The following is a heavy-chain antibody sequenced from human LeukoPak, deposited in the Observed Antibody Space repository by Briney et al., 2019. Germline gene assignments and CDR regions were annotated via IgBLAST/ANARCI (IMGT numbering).Heavy chain of an antibody. J-gene: IGHJ4*02. CDR3: ANDPAKPMVRGVIDDY. D-gene: IGHD3-10*01. Sequence: PGGSLRLSCAASGFTFSSYAMSWVRQAPGKGLEWVSAISGSGGSTYYADSVKGRFTISRDNSKNTLYLQMNSLRAEDTAVYYCANDPAKPMVRGVIDDYWGQGTLVTVSS. V-gene: IGHV3-23*01. CDR2: ISGSGGST. CDR1: GFTFSSYA.